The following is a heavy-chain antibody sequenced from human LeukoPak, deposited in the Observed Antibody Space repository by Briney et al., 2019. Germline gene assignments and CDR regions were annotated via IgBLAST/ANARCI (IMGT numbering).Heavy chain of an antibody. D-gene: IGHD3-22*01. CDR1: GFTFSSYG. CDR2: ISGSGGST. Sequence: GGSLRLSSAASGFTFSSYGMSWVRQAPGKGLEWVSAISGSGGSTYYADSVKGRFTISRDNSKNTLYLQMNSLRAEDTAVYYCAKEGDYYDSSGYTDYWGQGTLVTVSS. CDR3: AKEGDYYDSSGYTDY. J-gene: IGHJ4*02. V-gene: IGHV3-23*01.